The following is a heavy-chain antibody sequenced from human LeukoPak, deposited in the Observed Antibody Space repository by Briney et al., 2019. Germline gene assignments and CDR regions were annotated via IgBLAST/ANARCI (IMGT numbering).Heavy chain of an antibody. CDR3: AIFYYSNFPGY. CDR2: IYHSGST. CDR1: GGSISSGPEY. Sequence: SQTLSLTCTVSGGSISSGPEYWSWIRQPPGKGLEWIGYIYHSGSTYYNPSLKSRVTISVDRSKNQFSLKLSSVTAADTAVYYCAIFYYSNFPGYWGQGTLVTVSS. J-gene: IGHJ4*02. D-gene: IGHD4-11*01. V-gene: IGHV4-30-2*01.